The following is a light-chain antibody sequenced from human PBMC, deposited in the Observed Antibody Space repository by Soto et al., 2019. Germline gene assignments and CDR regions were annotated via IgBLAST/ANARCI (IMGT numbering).Light chain of an antibody. J-gene: IGKJ4*01. CDR3: QQYNNWPLT. Sequence: EIVMTQSPATLSVSPGERATLSCRASQSVSDNLAWYQQRPGQAPRLLIYGASIRAAGIPARISGSGSGTEFTLTISSLQSEDFAVYSCQQYNNWPLTFCVGTKVETK. CDR2: GAS. V-gene: IGKV3-15*01. CDR1: QSVSDN.